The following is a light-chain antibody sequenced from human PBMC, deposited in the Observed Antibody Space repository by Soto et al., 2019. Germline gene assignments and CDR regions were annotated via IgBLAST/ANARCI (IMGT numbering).Light chain of an antibody. Sequence: QSVLTQPRSVSGSPGQSVTISCTGTSSDVGGYNYVSWYQQHPGKAPKLIIYDVSKRPSGVPDHFSGSKSGNTASLTISGLQTEDEADYYCCSYAGSYTFVFGGGTQLTVL. CDR3: CSYAGSYTFV. CDR2: DVS. V-gene: IGLV2-11*01. J-gene: IGLJ2*01. CDR1: SSDVGGYNY.